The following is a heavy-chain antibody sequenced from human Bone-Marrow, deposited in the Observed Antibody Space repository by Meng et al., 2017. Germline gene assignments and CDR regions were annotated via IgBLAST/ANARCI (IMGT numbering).Heavy chain of an antibody. CDR1: GGSFSGFY. CDR2: INHSGST. D-gene: IGHD6-13*01. Sequence: QVQLRQWGAGLLKPSETLLLTCAVYGGSFSGFYWNWFRQPPGKGLEWIAEINHSGSTNINPSLKSRVTILADTSNNQFSLKVRSVTAADTAVYYCAREAYSTSLSSATGFDYWGQGTLVTVSS. V-gene: IGHV4-34*01. CDR3: AREAYSTSLSSATGFDY. J-gene: IGHJ4*02.